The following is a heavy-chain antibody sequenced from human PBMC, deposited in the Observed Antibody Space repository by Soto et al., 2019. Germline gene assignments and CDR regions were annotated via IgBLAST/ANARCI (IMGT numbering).Heavy chain of an antibody. Sequence: SETLSLTCTVSGGSISSGGYYWSWIRQHPGKGLEWIGYIYYSGSTYYNPSLKSRVTISVDTSKYQFSLKLSSVTAADTAVYYCARFEGTSALNDYWGQGTLVTVSS. CDR3: ARFEGTSALNDY. D-gene: IGHD1-26*01. J-gene: IGHJ4*02. CDR1: GGSISSGGYY. V-gene: IGHV4-31*03. CDR2: IYYSGST.